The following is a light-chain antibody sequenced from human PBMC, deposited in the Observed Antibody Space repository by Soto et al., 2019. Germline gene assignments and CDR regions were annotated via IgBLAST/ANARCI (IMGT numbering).Light chain of an antibody. CDR1: SSDVGGYNY. CDR2: DVS. J-gene: IGLJ1*01. CDR3: SSYTTSSTYV. V-gene: IGLV2-14*01. Sequence: QSVLTQPASVSGSPGQSITISCTGTSSDVGGYNYVSWYQQHPGKAPKLMVYDVSNRPSGASNRFSGSKPGNTASLTISGLQAEDDADYYCSSYTTSSTYVFGTGTKVTVL.